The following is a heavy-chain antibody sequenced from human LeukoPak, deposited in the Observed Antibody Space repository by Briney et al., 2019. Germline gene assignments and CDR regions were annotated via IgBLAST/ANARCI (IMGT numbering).Heavy chain of an antibody. CDR2: IYYSGST. V-gene: IGHV4-59*01. D-gene: IGHD1-26*01. J-gene: IGHJ4*02. CDR1: GGSISSYY. CDR3: ARAASGSYYEVNY. Sequence: SETLSLTCTVSGGSISSYYWSWIRQPPGKGLEWIGYIYYSGSTNYNPSLKSRVTISVDTPKNQFSLKLSSVTAADTAVYYCARAASGSYYEVNYWGQGTLVTVSS.